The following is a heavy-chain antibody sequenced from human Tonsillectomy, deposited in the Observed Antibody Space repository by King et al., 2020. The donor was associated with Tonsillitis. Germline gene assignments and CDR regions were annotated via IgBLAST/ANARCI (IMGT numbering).Heavy chain of an antibody. V-gene: IGHV4-59*01. CDR2: IYYSGST. CDR1: GGSISSYY. CDR3: ARGYYDYVWGSYRYWYFDL. J-gene: IGHJ2*01. Sequence: LQLQESGPGLVKPSETLSLTCTVSGGSISSYYWSWLRQPPGKGLEWIGYIYYSGSTNYNPSLKSRVTISVDTSKNQFSLKLSSVTAADTAVYYCARGYYDYVWGSYRYWYFDLWGRGTLVTVSS. D-gene: IGHD3-16*02.